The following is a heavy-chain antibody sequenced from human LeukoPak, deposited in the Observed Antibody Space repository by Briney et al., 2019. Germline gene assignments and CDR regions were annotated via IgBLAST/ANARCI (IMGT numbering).Heavy chain of an antibody. V-gene: IGHV4-59*01. CDR1: GGSISSYY. CDR3: ARGGRVGATIFDY. Sequence: SETLSLTCTVSGGSISSYYWSWIRQPPGKGQEWIGYIYYSGSTNYNPSLKSRVAISVDTSKNQFSLKLSSVTAADTAVYYCARGGRVGATIFDYWGQGTLVTVSS. J-gene: IGHJ4*02. D-gene: IGHD1-26*01. CDR2: IYYSGST.